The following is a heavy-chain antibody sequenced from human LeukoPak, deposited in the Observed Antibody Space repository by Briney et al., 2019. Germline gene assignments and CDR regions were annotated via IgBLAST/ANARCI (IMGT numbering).Heavy chain of an antibody. CDR1: GFTFSSYS. CDR3: ARRPASGAFFDY. Sequence: PGGSLRLSCAASGFTFSSYSIYWVRQAPGKGLEWVSYISSSSSTIYYADSVKGRFTISRDNAKNSLYLQMNSLRDEDSAVYYCARRPASGAFFDYWGQGTLVTVSS. V-gene: IGHV3-48*02. J-gene: IGHJ4*02. D-gene: IGHD2-2*01. CDR2: ISSSSSTI.